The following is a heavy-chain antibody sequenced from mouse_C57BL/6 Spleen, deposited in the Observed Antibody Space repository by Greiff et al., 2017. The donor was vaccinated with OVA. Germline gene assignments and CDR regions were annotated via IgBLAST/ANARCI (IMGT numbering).Heavy chain of an antibody. Sequence: EVKLVESGGGLVKPGGSLKLSCAASGFTFSDYGMHWVRQAPEKGLEWVAYISSGSSTIYYADTVKGRFTISRDNAKNTLFLQMTSLRSEDTAMYYCARHSFAYWGQGTLVTVSA. CDR2: ISSGSSTI. J-gene: IGHJ3*01. CDR1: GFTFSDYG. V-gene: IGHV5-17*01. CDR3: ARHSFAY.